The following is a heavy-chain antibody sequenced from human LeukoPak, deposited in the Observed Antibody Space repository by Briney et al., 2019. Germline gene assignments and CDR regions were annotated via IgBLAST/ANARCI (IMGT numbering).Heavy chain of an antibody. V-gene: IGHV3-23*01. Sequence: GGSLRLSCAASGFTFSSYGMSWVRQAPGKGLEWVSVISGSGGSTYYADSVKGRFTISRDNSKNTLYLQMNSLRAEDTAVYYCAKDNREQHMDIWGKGTTVTVSS. CDR2: ISGSGGST. CDR1: GFTFSSYG. CDR3: AKDNREQHMDI. D-gene: IGHD6-13*01. J-gene: IGHJ6*03.